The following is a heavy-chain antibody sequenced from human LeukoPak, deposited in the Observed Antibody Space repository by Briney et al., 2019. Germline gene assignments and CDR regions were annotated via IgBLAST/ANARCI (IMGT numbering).Heavy chain of an antibody. CDR2: IDPSDSYT. J-gene: IGHJ4*02. D-gene: IGHD3-22*01. CDR3: ARRLTYDSRAYYCLDY. CDR1: GYSFTNYW. V-gene: IGHV5-10-1*01. Sequence: GESLKISCKGSGYSFTNYWITWVRQMPGKGLEWMGRIDPSDSYTKYSPSFQGHVTISSDKSISTAYLQWSSLKASDTAMYYCARRLTYDSRAYYCLDYWGQGTLVTVSS.